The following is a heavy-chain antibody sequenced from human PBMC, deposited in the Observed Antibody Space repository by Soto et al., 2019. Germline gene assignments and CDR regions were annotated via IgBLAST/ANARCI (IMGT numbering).Heavy chain of an antibody. D-gene: IGHD6-6*01. CDR1: GFTFSSYA. J-gene: IGHJ5*02. CDR3: VKDRDIAAQYWFDP. CDR2: ISGSGGST. V-gene: IGHV3-23*01. Sequence: GEYLRHSYSASGFTFSSYAMSWVRQAPGKGLEWVSAISGSGGSTYYADSVKGRFTISRDNSKNTLYLQMNSLRAEDTAVYYCVKDRDIAAQYWFDPCGPGTRVT.